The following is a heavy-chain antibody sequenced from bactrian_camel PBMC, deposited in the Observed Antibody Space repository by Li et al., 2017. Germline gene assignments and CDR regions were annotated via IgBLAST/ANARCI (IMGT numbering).Heavy chain of an antibody. J-gene: IGHJ6*01. CDR1: GFTFSSRY. CDR3: AAASDYGLGTPFYTFGY. CDR2: INNGGGTT. V-gene: IGHV3S40*01. D-gene: IGHD5*01. Sequence: VQLVESGGGLVQPGKSLTLSCAASGFTFSSRYMSWVRQTPGKGLEWVSTINNGGGTTYYADSVKGRFTISRDNAKNTMYLHMDSLKPEDTAVYYCAAASDYGLGTPFYTFGYWGQGTQVTVS.